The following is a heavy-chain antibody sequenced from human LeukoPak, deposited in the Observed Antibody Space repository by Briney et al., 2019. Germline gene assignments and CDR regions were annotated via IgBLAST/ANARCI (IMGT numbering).Heavy chain of an antibody. V-gene: IGHV5-51*01. CDR3: ARRSSGWSFNY. Sequence: GEPLKISCKGSGYSFTSHWIGWVRQMPGKDLEWVGIIYPSDSDTRYSPSFQGQVTISADKSISTAYLQWSSLKASDTAIYYCARRSSGWSFNYWGQGALVTVSS. CDR1: GYSFTSHW. CDR2: IYPSDSDT. J-gene: IGHJ4*02. D-gene: IGHD6-19*01.